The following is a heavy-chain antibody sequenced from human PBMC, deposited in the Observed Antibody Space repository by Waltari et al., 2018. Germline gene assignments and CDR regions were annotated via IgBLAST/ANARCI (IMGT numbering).Heavy chain of an antibody. CDR2: ISWNSGSI. CDR1: GFTFDDYA. J-gene: IGHJ3*02. Sequence: EVQLVESGGGLVQPGRSLRLSCAASGFTFDDYAMHWVRQAPGKGLEWVSGISWNSGSIGYADSVKCRFTISRDNAKNSLYLQMNSLRAEDTALYYCAKGDYYDSSGAFDIWGQGTMVTVSS. V-gene: IGHV3-9*01. D-gene: IGHD3-22*01. CDR3: AKGDYYDSSGAFDI.